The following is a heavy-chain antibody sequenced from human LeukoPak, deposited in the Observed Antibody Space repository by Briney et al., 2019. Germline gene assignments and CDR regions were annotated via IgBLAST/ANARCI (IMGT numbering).Heavy chain of an antibody. J-gene: IGHJ4*02. Sequence: SVTLSFTCTVSGGSICSGGYYWSWIRQPPGKGQEWIGYIYHSGSTYYIPSHKSRVTISVDRSKIQFSLKLSSVTAADTAVYYCARAGPFRCDYWGQGTLITVSS. CDR1: GGSICSGGYY. CDR2: IYHSGST. CDR3: ARAGPFRCDY. D-gene: IGHD1-1*01. V-gene: IGHV4-30-2*01.